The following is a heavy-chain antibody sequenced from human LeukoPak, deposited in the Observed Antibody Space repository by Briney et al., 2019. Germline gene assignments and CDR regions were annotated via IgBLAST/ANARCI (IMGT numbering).Heavy chain of an antibody. J-gene: IGHJ4*02. V-gene: IGHV3-11*04. Sequence: GGSLRLSFAASGFTFSDYYMSWIRQAPGKGLEWVSYISSSGSTIYYADSVKGRFTISRDNAKNSLYLQMNSLRAEDTAVYYCARARDHYLIYFDYWGQGTLVTVSS. CDR3: ARARDHYLIYFDY. D-gene: IGHD1-14*01. CDR1: GFTFSDYY. CDR2: ISSSGSTI.